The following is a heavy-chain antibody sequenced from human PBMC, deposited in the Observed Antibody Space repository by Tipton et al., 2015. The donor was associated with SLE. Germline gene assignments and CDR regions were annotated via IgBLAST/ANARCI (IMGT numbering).Heavy chain of an antibody. V-gene: IGHV4-34*01. CDR3: ARGSSWYNY. CDR2: INHSGRT. Sequence: TLSLTCTVSGGSIGSYYWNWIRQPPGKGLEWIGEINHSGRTTYSPSLKSRVTISLDTSKRQISLKLRSVTAADTAVYYCARGSSWYNYWGQGTLVTVSS. D-gene: IGHD6-13*01. J-gene: IGHJ4*02. CDR1: GGSIGSYY.